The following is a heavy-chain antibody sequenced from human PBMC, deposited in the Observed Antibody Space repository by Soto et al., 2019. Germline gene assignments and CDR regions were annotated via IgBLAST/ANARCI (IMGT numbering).Heavy chain of an antibody. CDR3: ARDHRGYPLGRPTLGYYYYGMDV. V-gene: IGHV4-59*01. Sequence: SETLSLTCIVSGGPITSYHWSWIRQPPGKGLEWIGYIYYSGSTNYNPSLKSRVTISVDTSKNQFSLKLSSVTAADTAVYYCARDHRGYPLGRPTLGYYYYGMDVWGQGTTVTVSS. D-gene: IGHD5-18*01. CDR2: IYYSGST. J-gene: IGHJ6*02. CDR1: GGPITSYH.